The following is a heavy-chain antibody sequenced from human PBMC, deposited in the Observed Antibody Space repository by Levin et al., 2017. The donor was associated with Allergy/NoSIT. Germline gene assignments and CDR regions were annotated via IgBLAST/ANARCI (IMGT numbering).Heavy chain of an antibody. CDR3: ARDGSPVVPAASGMDV. Sequence: GESLKISCAASGFTFSSYAMHWVRQAPGKGLEWVAVISYDGSNKYYADSVKGRFTISRDNSKNTLNLQMNSLRAEDTAVYYCARDGSPVVPAASGMDVWGQGTTVTVSS. CDR1: GFTFSSYA. J-gene: IGHJ6*02. V-gene: IGHV3-30-3*01. CDR2: ISYDGSNK. D-gene: IGHD2-2*01.